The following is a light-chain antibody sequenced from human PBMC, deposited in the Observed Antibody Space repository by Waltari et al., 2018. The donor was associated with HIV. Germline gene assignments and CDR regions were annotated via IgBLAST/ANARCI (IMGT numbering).Light chain of an antibody. CDR2: DVS. CDR3: SSYTSSSTLVV. CDR1: SSDVGGYNY. J-gene: IGLJ3*02. Sequence: QSALTQPASVSGSPGQSITISCTGTSSDVGGYNYVSWYQQHPGKAPKLMIYDVSNRPSGVSNRCSGYKSGNTASLTISGLQAEDEADYYCSSYTSSSTLVVFGGGTKLTVL. V-gene: IGLV2-14*03.